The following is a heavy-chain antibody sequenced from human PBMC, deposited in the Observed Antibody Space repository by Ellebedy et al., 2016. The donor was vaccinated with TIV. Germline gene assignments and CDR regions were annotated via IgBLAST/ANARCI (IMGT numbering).Heavy chain of an antibody. V-gene: IGHV3-48*02. CDR2: IRSSTNSI. D-gene: IGHD1-26*01. CDR3: ARGGAGFDSMNRELSFDS. CDR1: GFIFSTYS. Sequence: GESLKISCAASGFIFSTYSMNWVRQAPGKGLEWVAFIRSSTNSISYADSVKGRFTISRDDAENSLYLQMNSLRDEDTAVYYCARGGAGFDSMNRELSFDSWGQGTLVTVSS. J-gene: IGHJ4*02.